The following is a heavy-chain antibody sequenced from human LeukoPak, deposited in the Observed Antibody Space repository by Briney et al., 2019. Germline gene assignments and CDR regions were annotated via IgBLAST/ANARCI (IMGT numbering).Heavy chain of an antibody. CDR3: ARVLASVTHNARITIFGVVPDGYYYYYMDV. CDR1: GFIFSDYY. J-gene: IGHJ6*03. D-gene: IGHD3-3*01. Sequence: GGSLRLSCAASGFIFSDYYMSWIRQAPGEGLEWVSYISSSGSTMYYTDSVKGRFTISRDNAKDSLYLQMNSLRAEDTAVYYCARVLASVTHNARITIFGVVPDGYYYYYMDVWGKGTTVTVSS. V-gene: IGHV3-11*01. CDR2: ISSSGSTM.